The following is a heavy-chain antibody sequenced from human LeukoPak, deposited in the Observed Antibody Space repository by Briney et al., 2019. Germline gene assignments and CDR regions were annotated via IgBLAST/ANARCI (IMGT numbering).Heavy chain of an antibody. CDR2: ISGSGGST. Sequence: TGGSLRLSCAASGFTFSSYAMSWVRQAPGKGLEWVSAISGSGGSTYYADSVKGRFTISRDNSKNTLYLQMNSLRAEDTAVYYCAKDERGYYDSSGYLDYWGQGALVTVSS. D-gene: IGHD3-22*01. CDR1: GFTFSSYA. J-gene: IGHJ4*02. CDR3: AKDERGYYDSSGYLDY. V-gene: IGHV3-23*01.